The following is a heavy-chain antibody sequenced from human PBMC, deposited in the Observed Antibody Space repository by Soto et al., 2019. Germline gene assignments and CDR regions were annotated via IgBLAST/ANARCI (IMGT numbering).Heavy chain of an antibody. CDR3: ARVVPGAEAWFGP. V-gene: IGHV1-69*05. Sequence: SFHAPVSRFSRYSISWVRQAPGHGLEWMGGIIPIFGTANYAQKFQGRVSMTTDTSTTTAYMELRSLRSDDTAVYYCARVVPGAEAWFGPWGQGNLVTVSS. D-gene: IGHD2-2*01. J-gene: IGHJ5*02. CDR1: VSRFSRYS. CDR2: IIPIFGTA.